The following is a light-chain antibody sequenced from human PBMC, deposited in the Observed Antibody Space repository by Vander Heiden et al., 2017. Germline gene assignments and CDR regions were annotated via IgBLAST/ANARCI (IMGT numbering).Light chain of an antibody. CDR1: SSNIGNNY. CDR3: AAWDDSLSGWV. V-gene: IGLV1-47*01. Sequence: QPVLTLPPSASATPAHRVILSCSGSSSNIGNNYVHWYQQFPGTAPQLLIYTNNQRPSGAPDRFAGSKSGTSASPVISGRRSEEEADYYWAAWDDSLSGWVFGGGTKLTVL. CDR2: TNN. J-gene: IGLJ3*02.